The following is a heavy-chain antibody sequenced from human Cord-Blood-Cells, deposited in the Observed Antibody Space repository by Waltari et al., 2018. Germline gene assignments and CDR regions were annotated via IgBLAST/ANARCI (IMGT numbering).Heavy chain of an antibody. D-gene: IGHD5-18*01. CDR2: IYYSGST. CDR3: ARVPRGYSYEYYFDY. J-gene: IGHJ4*02. CDR1: GRSISSYY. V-gene: IGHV4-59*01. Sequence: QVQLQESGPGLVKPSETLFLTCTAPGRSISSYYWSWIRQPPGKGLAWIGYIYYSGSTNYNPSLKSRVTISVDTSKNQFSLKLSSVTAADTAVYYCARVPRGYSYEYYFDYWGQGTLVTVSS.